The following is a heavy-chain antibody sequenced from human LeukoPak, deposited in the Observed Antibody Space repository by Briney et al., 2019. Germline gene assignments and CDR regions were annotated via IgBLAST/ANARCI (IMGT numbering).Heavy chain of an antibody. CDR2: IRSKAYGETA. J-gene: IGHJ4*02. Sequence: GGPLRLSCTASGFTFGDYAMSWIRQAPGKGLEWVGFIRSKAYGETADYAASVKGRFTISRDDSNAIAYLQMNSLKTEDTAVYHCTRDRGAYNLYDYWGQGTLVTVSS. CDR3: TRDRGAYNLYDY. D-gene: IGHD1-1*01. CDR1: GFTFGDYA. V-gene: IGHV3-49*03.